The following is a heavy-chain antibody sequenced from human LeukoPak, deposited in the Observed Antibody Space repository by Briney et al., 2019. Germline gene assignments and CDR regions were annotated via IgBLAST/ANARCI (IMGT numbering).Heavy chain of an antibody. J-gene: IGHJ3*02. CDR3: ARDRLITMVRGRAFDI. CDR1: GGTFSSYA. D-gene: IGHD3-10*01. CDR2: IIPIFGTA. V-gene: IGHV1-69*13. Sequence: SVKVSCKASGGTFSSYAISWVRQAPGQGLEWMGGIIPIFGTANYAQKFQGRVTITADESTSTAYMELSSLRSEDTAVYYCARDRLITMVRGRAFDIWGQGTMVTVSS.